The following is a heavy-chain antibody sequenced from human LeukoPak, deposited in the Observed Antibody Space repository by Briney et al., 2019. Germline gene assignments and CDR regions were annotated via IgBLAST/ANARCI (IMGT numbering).Heavy chain of an antibody. CDR3: ARSSNNGDYDY. D-gene: IGHD4-17*01. Sequence: TSETLSLTCTVSGGSISSYYWSWIRQPAGKGLERIGRIYTSGSTNYNPSLKSRVTMSVDTSKNQFSLKLSSVTAADTAVYYCARSSNNGDYDYWGQGTLVTVSS. CDR2: IYTSGST. V-gene: IGHV4-4*07. J-gene: IGHJ4*02. CDR1: GGSISSYY.